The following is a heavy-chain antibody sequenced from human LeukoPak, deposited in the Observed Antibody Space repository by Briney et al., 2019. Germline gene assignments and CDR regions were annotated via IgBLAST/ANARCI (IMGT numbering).Heavy chain of an antibody. J-gene: IGHJ4*02. CDR2: IIPIFGTA. V-gene: IGHV1-69*01. Sequence: GSSVKVSCKASGGTFISYAISWVRQAPGQGLEWMGGIIPIFGTANYAQKFQGRVTITADESTSTAYMELSSLRSEDTAVYYRASSYCGGDCYSGYWGQGTLVTVSS. D-gene: IGHD2-21*02. CDR3: ASSYCGGDCYSGY. CDR1: GGTFISYA.